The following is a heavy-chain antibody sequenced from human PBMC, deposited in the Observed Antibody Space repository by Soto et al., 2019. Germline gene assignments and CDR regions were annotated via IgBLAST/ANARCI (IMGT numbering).Heavy chain of an antibody. CDR3: ARGYRDFWSGYYSVFGTNWFDP. J-gene: IGHJ5*02. CDR1: GGSFSGYY. D-gene: IGHD3-3*01. V-gene: IGHV4-34*01. CDR2: INHSGST. Sequence: PSETLSLTCAVYGGSFSGYYWSWIRQPPGKGLEWIGEINHSGSTNYNPSLKSRVTISVDTSKNQFSLKLSSVPAADTAVYYCARGYRDFWSGYYSVFGTNWFDPWGQGTLVTVSS.